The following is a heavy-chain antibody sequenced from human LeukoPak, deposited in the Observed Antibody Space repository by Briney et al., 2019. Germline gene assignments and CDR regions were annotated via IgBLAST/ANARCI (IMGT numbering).Heavy chain of an antibody. CDR2: INSISGEI. J-gene: IGHJ4*02. CDR3: ARDHGYAFDY. V-gene: IGHV3-48*02. Sequence: GGSLRLSCVASGFTFSYYSMNWVRQAPGKGLEWVSYINSISGEIWYADSVKGRFTVSRDDAKNSLYLQMNSLRDEDTAVYYCARDHGYAFDYWGQGTLVTVSS. D-gene: IGHD5-12*01. CDR1: GFTFSYYS.